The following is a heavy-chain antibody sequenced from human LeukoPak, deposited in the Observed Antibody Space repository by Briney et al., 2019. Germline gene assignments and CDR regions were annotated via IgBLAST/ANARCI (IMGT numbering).Heavy chain of an antibody. J-gene: IGHJ6*02. D-gene: IGHD3-10*01. V-gene: IGHV4-34*01. CDR3: ARAHRVAYYYGSGSYYNEYYYYGMDV. CDR2: INHSGST. Sequence: SETLSLTCAVYGGSFSGYYWSWIRQPPGKGREWIGEINHSGSTNYNPSLKSRVTISVDTSKNQFSLKLSSVTAADTAVYYCARAHRVAYYYGSGSYYNEYYYYGMDVWGQGTTVTVSS. CDR1: GGSFSGYY.